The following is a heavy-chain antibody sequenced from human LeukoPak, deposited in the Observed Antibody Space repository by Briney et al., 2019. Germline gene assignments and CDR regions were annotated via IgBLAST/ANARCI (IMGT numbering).Heavy chain of an antibody. Sequence: GGSLRLSCAASGFTFSRYWMRWVRQAPGKGLEWVANIKQDGSEKYYVDSVKGRFTISRDNAKNSLYLQMSSLRAEDTAVYYCARYGSGSSYDYWGQGTLVTVSS. V-gene: IGHV3-7*03. J-gene: IGHJ4*02. CDR3: ARYGSGSSYDY. CDR2: IKQDGSEK. D-gene: IGHD3-10*01. CDR1: GFTFSRYW.